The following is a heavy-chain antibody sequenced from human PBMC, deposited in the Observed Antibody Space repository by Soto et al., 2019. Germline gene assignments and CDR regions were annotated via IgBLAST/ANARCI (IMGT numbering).Heavy chain of an antibody. D-gene: IGHD6-19*01. V-gene: IGHV3-11*01. J-gene: IGHJ4*02. Sequence: PGGALRRSCAAAGFTFRDYYMSWIRQAPGKGLEWVSYISSSGSTIYYADSVKGRFTISRDNAKNSLYLQMNSLRAEDTAVYYCARVRAVAGRGYFDYWGQGTLVTVSS. CDR1: GFTFRDYY. CDR2: ISSSGSTI. CDR3: ARVRAVAGRGYFDY.